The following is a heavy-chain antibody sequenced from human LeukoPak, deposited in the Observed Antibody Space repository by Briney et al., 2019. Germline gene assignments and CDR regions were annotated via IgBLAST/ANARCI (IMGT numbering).Heavy chain of an antibody. D-gene: IGHD6-13*01. Sequence: SEPLSLTSTVSGGSISSGGYYWSWIRQHPGKGLEWIGYIYYSGSTYYNPSLKSRVTISVDTSKNQFSLKLSSVTAADTAVYYCARAPCRGSCYFDYWGQGTLVTVSS. CDR2: IYYSGST. CDR3: ARAPCRGSCYFDY. J-gene: IGHJ4*02. V-gene: IGHV4-31*03. CDR1: GGSISSGGYY.